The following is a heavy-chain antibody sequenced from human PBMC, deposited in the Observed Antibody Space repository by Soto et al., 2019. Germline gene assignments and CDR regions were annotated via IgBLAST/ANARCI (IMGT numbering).Heavy chain of an antibody. Sequence: QVQLVQSGAEVTKPGASVKVSCKASGYTFTTYDINWVRQATGQGLEWLGWMSPNSGATGYARKFKGRITMTRDTSMTTAYMELSNLRSEDTAMYYCARGVDAGVDVWGQGTTVTVSS. J-gene: IGHJ6*02. CDR3: ARGVDAGVDV. V-gene: IGHV1-8*01. CDR1: GYTFTTYD. D-gene: IGHD1-1*01. CDR2: MSPNSGAT.